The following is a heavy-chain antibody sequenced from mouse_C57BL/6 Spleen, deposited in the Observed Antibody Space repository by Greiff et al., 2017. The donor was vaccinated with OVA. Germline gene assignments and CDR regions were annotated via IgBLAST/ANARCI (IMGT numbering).Heavy chain of an antibody. J-gene: IGHJ4*01. D-gene: IGHD2-3*01. CDR3: ARGGIYDGYLDAMDY. Sequence: VKLMESGAELVRPGTSVKMSCKASGYTFTNYWIGWAKQRPGHGLEWIGDIYPGGGYTNYNEKFKGKATLTADKSSSTAYMQFSSLTSEDSAIYYCARGGIYDGYLDAMDYWGQGTSVTVSS. CDR1: GYTFTNYW. V-gene: IGHV1-63*01. CDR2: IYPGGGYT.